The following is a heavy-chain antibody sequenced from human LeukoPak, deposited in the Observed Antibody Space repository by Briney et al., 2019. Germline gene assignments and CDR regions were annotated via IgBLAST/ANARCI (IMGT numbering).Heavy chain of an antibody. CDR2: ITSNTNYI. V-gene: IGHV3-21*01. J-gene: IGHJ6*03. Sequence: GGSLRLSCAASGFTFSSYSMNWVRQAPGTGLEWVSSITSNTNYIYYADSVKGRFTISRDNAKNSLYLQMNSLRAEDTAVYYCARERVVVAARYYYYYMDVWGKGTTVTVSS. CDR1: GFTFSSYS. CDR3: ARERVVVAARYYYYYMDV. D-gene: IGHD2-15*01.